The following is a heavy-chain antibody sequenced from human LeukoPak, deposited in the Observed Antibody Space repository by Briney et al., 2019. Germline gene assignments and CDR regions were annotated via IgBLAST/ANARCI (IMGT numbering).Heavy chain of an antibody. CDR3: ARDPAIDTAMVYDAFDI. J-gene: IGHJ3*02. CDR1: GFTFSSYW. D-gene: IGHD5-18*01. CDR2: IKQDGSEK. Sequence: PGGSLRLSCAASGFTFSSYWMSWVRQAPGKGLEWVANIKQDGSEKYYVDSVKGRFTISRDNAKNSLYLQMNSLRAEDTAVYYCARDPAIDTAMVYDAFDIWGQGTMVTVSS. V-gene: IGHV3-7*01.